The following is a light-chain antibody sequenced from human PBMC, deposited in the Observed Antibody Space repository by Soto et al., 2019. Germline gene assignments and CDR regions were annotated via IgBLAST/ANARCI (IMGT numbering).Light chain of an antibody. CDR1: QTVYNNY. Sequence: EIVLTQSPGTLSLSPGERATLPCRASQTVYNNYIAWYQQSPGQAPRVLIYGASTRAAGTPDRFSGSGSGTDFTLTITRLEPEDSAVYYCQQYGNSVTFGGGTKVEMK. J-gene: IGKJ4*01. V-gene: IGKV3-20*01. CDR2: GAS. CDR3: QQYGNSVT.